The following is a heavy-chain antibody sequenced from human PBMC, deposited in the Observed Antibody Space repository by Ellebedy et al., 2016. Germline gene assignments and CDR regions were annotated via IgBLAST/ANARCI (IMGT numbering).Heavy chain of an antibody. CDR2: IYFSGST. Sequence: SETLSLTXTVSGGSIRYAGYYWNWIRQHPGKGLEWIGSIYFSGSTYYNPSLKSRATISVDTSKNQFSLRLSSVTVADTAVYYCARLGGPVLGNHYDGSDYSVWGQGTLVTVSS. CDR3: ARLGGPVLGNHYDGSDYSV. V-gene: IGHV4-31*03. CDR1: GGSIRYAGYY. J-gene: IGHJ4*02. D-gene: IGHD3-22*01.